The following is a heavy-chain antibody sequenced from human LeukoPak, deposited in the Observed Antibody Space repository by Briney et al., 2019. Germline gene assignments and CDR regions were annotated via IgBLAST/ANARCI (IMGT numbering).Heavy chain of an antibody. V-gene: IGHV4-59*01. D-gene: IGHD2-8*01. CDR2: IYYSGST. Sequence: SETLTLTCTVSGGSISSYYWTWNRQPPGKGLEWIGYIYYSGSTNYNPSLKSRVTISVDTSKNQFSLKLSSVTAADTAVYYCARDNGGYNWFDPWGQGTLVTVSS. CDR1: GGSISSYY. CDR3: ARDNGGYNWFDP. J-gene: IGHJ5*02.